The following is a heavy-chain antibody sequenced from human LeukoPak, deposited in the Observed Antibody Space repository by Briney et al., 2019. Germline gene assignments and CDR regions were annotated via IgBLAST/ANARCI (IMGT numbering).Heavy chain of an antibody. CDR1: GFTFSIYN. J-gene: IGHJ4*02. D-gene: IGHD3-10*01. Sequence: GGSLRHSCAASGFTFSIYNMNWVRQAPGKGLEWMSFIKSSGTITYYTDSVKGRFTISRDNAKNSLYLQMNSLRAEDTAVYYCAREMDSGSYLGYWGQGALVTVSS. CDR2: IKSSGTIT. V-gene: IGHV3-48*01. CDR3: AREMDSGSYLGY.